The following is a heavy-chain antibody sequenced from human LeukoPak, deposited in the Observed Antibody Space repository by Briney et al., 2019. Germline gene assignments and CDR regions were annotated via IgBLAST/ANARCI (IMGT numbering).Heavy chain of an antibody. CDR1: GFTFSSYG. CDR3: ARHPQSDY. CDR2: IWYDGSNK. V-gene: IGHV3-33*01. J-gene: IGHJ4*02. Sequence: GGSLRLFCAASGFTFSSYGMHWVREAPGKGLEWVAVIWYDGSNKYYADSVKGRFTISRDNSKNTLYLQMNSLRAEDTAVYYCARHPQSDYWGQGTLVTVSS.